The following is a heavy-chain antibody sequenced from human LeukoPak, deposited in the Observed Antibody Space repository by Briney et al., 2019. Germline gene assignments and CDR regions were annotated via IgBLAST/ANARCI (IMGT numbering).Heavy chain of an antibody. D-gene: IGHD4-17*01. CDR3: ARHFDYGDYEGAFDI. CDR1: GFTFSSYE. J-gene: IGHJ3*02. CDR2: ISSSGSTI. Sequence: PGGSPRLSCAASGFTFSSYEMNWVRQAPGKGLEWVSYISSSGSTIYYADSVKGRFTISRDNAKNSLYLQMNSLRAEDTAVYYCARHFDYGDYEGAFDIWGQGTMVTVSS. V-gene: IGHV3-48*03.